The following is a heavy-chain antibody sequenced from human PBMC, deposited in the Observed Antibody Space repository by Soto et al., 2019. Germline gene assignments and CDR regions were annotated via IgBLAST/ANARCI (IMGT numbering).Heavy chain of an antibody. V-gene: IGHV4-39*07. Sequence: PSETLSLTCTVSGGSISSSSYYWGWIRQPPGKGLEWIGSIYYSGSTNYNPSLKSRVTISVDTSKKHFSLKLSSVTAADTAVYFCARDPAIFENARGSGFDYWGQGTLVTVSS. CDR1: GGSISSSSYY. CDR2: IYYSGST. CDR3: ARDPAIFENARGSGFDY. J-gene: IGHJ4*02. D-gene: IGHD3-9*01.